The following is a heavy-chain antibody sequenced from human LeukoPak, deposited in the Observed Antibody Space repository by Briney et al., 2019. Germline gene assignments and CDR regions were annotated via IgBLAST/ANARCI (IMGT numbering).Heavy chain of an antibody. CDR3: AKGRESPIRRPAFDI. CDR1: GFTFDDYA. J-gene: IGHJ3*02. CDR2: ISWNSGSI. V-gene: IGHV3-9*01. Sequence: GGSLRLSCAASGFTFDDYAMHWVRQAPGKGLEWVSGISWNSGSIGYADSVKGRFTISRDNAKNSLYLQMNSLRAEDTALYYCAKGRESPIRRPAFDIWGQGTMVTVSS.